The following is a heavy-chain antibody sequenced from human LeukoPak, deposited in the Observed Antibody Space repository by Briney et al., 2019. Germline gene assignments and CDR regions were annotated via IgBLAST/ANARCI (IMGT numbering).Heavy chain of an antibody. CDR3: ARVESLRYFDWLLPTNNWFDP. CDR1: GGSFSGYY. J-gene: IGHJ5*02. V-gene: IGHV4-34*01. Sequence: SETLSLTCAVYGGSFSGYYWSWIRQPPGKGLEWIGEINHSGSTNYNPSLKSRVTISVDTSKNQFSLKLSSVTAADTAVYYCARVESLRYFDWLLPTNNWFDPWGQGTLVTVSS. CDR2: INHSGST. D-gene: IGHD3-9*01.